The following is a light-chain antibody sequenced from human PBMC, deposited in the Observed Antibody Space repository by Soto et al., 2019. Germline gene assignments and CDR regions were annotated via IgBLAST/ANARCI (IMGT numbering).Light chain of an antibody. CDR2: AAS. CDR1: QSISTW. CDR3: LQHNTYPWT. J-gene: IGKJ1*01. V-gene: IGKV1-5*01. Sequence: DIQMTQSPSILSANVGDRVTITCRASQSISTWLAWYQQKPGKAPKILIYAASSLDSEVPLRFSGSGSGTEFALTISSLQPEDFATYYCLQHNTYPWTFGQGTKVDI.